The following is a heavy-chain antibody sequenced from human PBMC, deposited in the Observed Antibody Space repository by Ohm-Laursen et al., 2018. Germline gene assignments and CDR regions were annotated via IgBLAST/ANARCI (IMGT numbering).Heavy chain of an antibody. Sequence: TQTLTLTCTFSGFSLSTSGVGVGWIRQPPGKALEWLVLIYWDDDKRYSPSLKSRLTITKDTSKNQVVLTMTNMDPVDTATYYCAHSRVTVTTFGVFDYWGQGTLVTVSS. CDR2: IYWDDDK. D-gene: IGHD4-11*01. V-gene: IGHV2-5*02. CDR3: AHSRVTVTTFGVFDY. J-gene: IGHJ4*02. CDR1: GFSLSTSGVG.